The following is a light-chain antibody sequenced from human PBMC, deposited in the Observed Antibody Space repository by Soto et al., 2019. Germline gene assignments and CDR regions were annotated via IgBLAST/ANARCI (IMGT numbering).Light chain of an antibody. CDR1: QSVSSN. J-gene: IGKJ1*01. Sequence: EIVMTQSPATLSVSPGERATLSCRASQSVSSNLAWYQQKPGQAPRLLIYGASTRATGIPARFSGSGSETEFTITISSLQSEDFAVYYCQQYNYWPWTFGQGTKVEIK. CDR3: QQYNYWPWT. CDR2: GAS. V-gene: IGKV3-15*01.